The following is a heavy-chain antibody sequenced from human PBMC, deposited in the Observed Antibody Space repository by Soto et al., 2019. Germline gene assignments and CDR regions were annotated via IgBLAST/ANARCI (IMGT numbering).Heavy chain of an antibody. CDR3: ARANKRGGRWFDP. D-gene: IGHD3-10*01. Sequence: QVQLQESGPGLVKPSETLSLTCTVSGDSINSESYYWTWIRQPPGKPLEWIGLIYYTGATDFNPALRSRLTMSIDTSQHQFSLRLTSVTAADTAIYYCARANKRGGRWFDPWGPGTLVTVSS. V-gene: IGHV4-61*01. CDR1: GDSINSESYY. CDR2: IYYTGAT. J-gene: IGHJ5*02.